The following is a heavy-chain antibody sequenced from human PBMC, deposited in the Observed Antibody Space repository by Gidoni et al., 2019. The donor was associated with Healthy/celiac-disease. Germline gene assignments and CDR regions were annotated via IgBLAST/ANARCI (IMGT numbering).Heavy chain of an antibody. CDR1: GFTFSRYG. CDR2: ISYDGNNK. V-gene: IGHV3-30*18. Sequence: QVQLVESGGGVVQPGRSLRLSCAASGFTFSRYGMHWVRQAPGKGLEWVAVISYDGNNKYFADSVKGRFTISRDNSKNTLYLQMNSLRAEDTAVYYCAKDDDFWSGRNHYGMDVWGQGTTVTVSS. CDR3: AKDDDFWSGRNHYGMDV. J-gene: IGHJ6*02. D-gene: IGHD3-3*01.